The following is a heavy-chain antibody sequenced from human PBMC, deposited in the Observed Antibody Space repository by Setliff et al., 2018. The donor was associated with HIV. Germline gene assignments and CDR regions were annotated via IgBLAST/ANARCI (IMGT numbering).Heavy chain of an antibody. D-gene: IGHD5-12*01. J-gene: IGHJ4*02. CDR2: IYSSGTT. Sequence: SETLSLTCTVSGGPINSGSYYWSWIRQPAGKGLEWIGRIYSSGTTNYNPSLKRRVTISLDTSENQFSLKLNSVTAADTAVYYCARIVATITCYDYWGQGTLVTVSS. V-gene: IGHV4-61*02. CDR1: GGPINSGSYY. CDR3: ARIVATITCYDY.